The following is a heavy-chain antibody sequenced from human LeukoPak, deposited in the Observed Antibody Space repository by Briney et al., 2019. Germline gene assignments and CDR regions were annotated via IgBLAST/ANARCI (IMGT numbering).Heavy chain of an antibody. V-gene: IGHV3-30*03. J-gene: IGHJ4*02. CDR3: ARDTRSMVRGVIPFDY. CDR1: GFTFSSYG. Sequence: GGSLRLSCAASGFTFSSYGMHWVRQAPGKGLEWVAVISYDGSNKYYADSVKGRFTISRDNSKNTLYLQMNSLRAEDTAVYYCARDTRSMVRGVIPFDYWGQGTLVTVSS. CDR2: ISYDGSNK. D-gene: IGHD3-10*01.